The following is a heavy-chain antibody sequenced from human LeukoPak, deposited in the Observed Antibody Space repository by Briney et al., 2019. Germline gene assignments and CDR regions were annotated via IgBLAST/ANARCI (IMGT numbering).Heavy chain of an antibody. CDR2: INSDGSEK. CDR1: GFPFSSHW. J-gene: IGHJ4*02. Sequence: GGSLGLSCAASGFPFSSHWMSWFRQSPGRGLEWVAHINSDGSEKNYVDSVKGRFTISRDNARNSQFLHMNSLRAEDTAVYYCASGGSWVFFNWGRGTLVTVSS. V-gene: IGHV3-7*01. D-gene: IGHD2-15*01. CDR3: ASGGSWVFFN.